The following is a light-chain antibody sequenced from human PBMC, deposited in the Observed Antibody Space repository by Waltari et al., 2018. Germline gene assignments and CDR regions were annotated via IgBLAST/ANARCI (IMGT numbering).Light chain of an antibody. CDR1: ALRKQF. CDR2: NDT. J-gene: IGLJ2*01. CDR3: QSSDYSVGTVV. V-gene: IGLV3-25*03. Sequence: SYELTQRPSVSVSPGQTARITCSGDALRKQFAYWYKQKPGQAPVMVICNDTERPSGIPGRFSGSSSGTTATLTIRGVQAEDEADYYCQSSDYSVGTVVFGGGTRVAVL.